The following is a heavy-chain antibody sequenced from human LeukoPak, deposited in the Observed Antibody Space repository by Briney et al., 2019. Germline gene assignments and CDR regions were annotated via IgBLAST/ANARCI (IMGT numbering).Heavy chain of an antibody. J-gene: IGHJ4*02. V-gene: IGHV3-7*03. Sequence: PGGSLRLSCAASGFTFSSYWMSWVRQAPGKGLEWVANIKQDGSEKYYVDSVKGRFTISRDNAKNSLYLQMNSLRAEDTAVYYCASLDIVVVPAAFDYWGQGTLVTVSS. CDR1: GFTFSSYW. CDR2: IKQDGSEK. CDR3: ASLDIVVVPAAFDY. D-gene: IGHD2-2*03.